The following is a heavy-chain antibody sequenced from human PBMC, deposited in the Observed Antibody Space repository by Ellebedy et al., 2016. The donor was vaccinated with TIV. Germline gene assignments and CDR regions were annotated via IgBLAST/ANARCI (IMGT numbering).Heavy chain of an antibody. D-gene: IGHD4-17*01. J-gene: IGHJ3*01. CDR3: AARAPTVTLTGDAFDL. CDR2: ISAHNGNT. V-gene: IGHV1-18*01. Sequence: ASVKVSCXASGYTFSIYGITWVRQVPGQGLEWLGWISAHNGNTNYAEKFQGRVTMTRDTSTSTAYMDLSRLRSDDTAVYYCAARAPTVTLTGDAFDLWGQGTKVTVSS. CDR1: GYTFSIYG.